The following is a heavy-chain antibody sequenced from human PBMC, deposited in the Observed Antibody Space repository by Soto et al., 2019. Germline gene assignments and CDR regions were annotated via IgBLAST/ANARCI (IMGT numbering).Heavy chain of an antibody. Sequence: SETLSLTCSVSGDSINRGDYYWSWIRQPPGKGLEWIGYIHHSGDTYYKSSLESRLTISLDTSKNQFSLDLTSVTAADTAVYYCARDQSPSGSYLRLYYYGLDVWGQGTTVTVS. J-gene: IGHJ6*02. V-gene: IGHV4-31*03. CDR3: ARDQSPSGSYLRLYYYGLDV. D-gene: IGHD1-26*01. CDR1: GDSINRGDYY. CDR2: IHHSGDT.